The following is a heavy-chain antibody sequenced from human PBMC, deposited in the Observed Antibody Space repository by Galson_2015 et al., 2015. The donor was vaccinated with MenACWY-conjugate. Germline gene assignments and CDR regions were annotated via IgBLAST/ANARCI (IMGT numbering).Heavy chain of an antibody. CDR3: ARGVNLASMAGY. Sequence: LSLTCTVSGGSISRFYWSWIRQFPGTGLEWIGCMYYSGSANYNPSLKSRVTISVDTSKNQFSLNLTSVTAADTAVYYCARGVNLASMAGYWGQGTLVTVSS. CDR1: GGSISRFY. V-gene: IGHV4-59*01. J-gene: IGHJ4*02. CDR2: MYYSGSA. D-gene: IGHD2-8*01.